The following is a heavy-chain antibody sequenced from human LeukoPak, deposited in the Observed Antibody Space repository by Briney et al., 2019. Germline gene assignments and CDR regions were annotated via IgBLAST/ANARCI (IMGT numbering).Heavy chain of an antibody. J-gene: IGHJ4*02. Sequence: SEPLPLTCPVYGGSISSYYGRGTRHPPGKGLEGIGYIYTSGSTNYNPSLKSRVTISVDTSKNQFSLKLSSVTAADTAVYYCARHLKYNWNYVDYWGQGALVSVSS. D-gene: IGHD1-20*01. V-gene: IGHV4-4*09. CDR3: ARHLKYNWNYVDY. CDR2: IYTSGST. CDR1: GGSISSYY.